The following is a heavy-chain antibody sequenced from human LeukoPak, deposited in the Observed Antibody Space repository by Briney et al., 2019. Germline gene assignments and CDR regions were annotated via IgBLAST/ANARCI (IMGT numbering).Heavy chain of an antibody. CDR3: SRVRFLVWLSPLGYDIDV. CDR1: EFSFSSYW. Sequence: PGGSLRLSCVDSEFSFSSYWMSWVRQAPGKGLEWVAKIKQDGSEKYYMDSVKGRFTISRDNAKNSLYLQMNSLKTEDTAVYYCSRVRFLVWLSPLGYDIDVWGQGTTVTVSS. V-gene: IGHV3-7*05. CDR2: IKQDGSEK. J-gene: IGHJ6*02. D-gene: IGHD3-3*01.